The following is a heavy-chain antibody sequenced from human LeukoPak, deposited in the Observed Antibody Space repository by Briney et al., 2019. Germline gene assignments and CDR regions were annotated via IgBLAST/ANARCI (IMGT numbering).Heavy chain of an antibody. CDR1: GFTFSSYA. Sequence: GGSLRLSCAASGFTFSSYAMSWVRQAPGKGLEWVSYISSSSSTIYYADSVKGRFTISRDNAKNSLYLQMNSLRAEDTAVYYCASGYSYGHYYYYYYGMDVWGQGTTVTVSS. J-gene: IGHJ6*02. D-gene: IGHD5-18*01. CDR2: ISSSSSTI. V-gene: IGHV3-48*01. CDR3: ASGYSYGHYYYYYYGMDV.